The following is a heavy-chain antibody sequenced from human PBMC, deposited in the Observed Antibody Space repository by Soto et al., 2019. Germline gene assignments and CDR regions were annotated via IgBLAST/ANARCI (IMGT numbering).Heavy chain of an antibody. CDR1: GYTFTSYG. Sequence: GASVKVSCKASGYTFTSYGISWVRQAPGQGLEWMGWISAYNGNTNYAQKLQGRVTMTTDTSTSTAYMELRSLRSDDTAAYYCARRTGRVDTAMVNWFDPWGQGTLVTVSS. V-gene: IGHV1-18*01. CDR2: ISAYNGNT. J-gene: IGHJ5*02. CDR3: ARRTGRVDTAMVNWFDP. D-gene: IGHD5-18*01.